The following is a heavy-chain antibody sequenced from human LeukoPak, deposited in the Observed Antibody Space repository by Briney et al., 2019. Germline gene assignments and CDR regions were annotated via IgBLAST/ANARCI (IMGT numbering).Heavy chain of an antibody. Sequence: TSETLFLTCTVSGGSISSYYWSWIRQPPGKGLEWIGYIYYSGSTNYNPSLKSRVTISVDTSKNQFSLKLSSVTAADTAVYYCARDRDYVDYWGQGTLVTVSS. CDR1: GGSISSYY. D-gene: IGHD3-10*01. V-gene: IGHV4-59*12. J-gene: IGHJ4*02. CDR2: IYYSGST. CDR3: ARDRDYVDY.